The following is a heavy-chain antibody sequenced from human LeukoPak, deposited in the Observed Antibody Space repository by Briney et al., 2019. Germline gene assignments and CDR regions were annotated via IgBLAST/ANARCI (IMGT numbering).Heavy chain of an antibody. CDR2: ISSSGSTI. V-gene: IGHV3-11*04. Sequence: GGSLRLSCAASGFTFSDYYMSWIRQAPGKGLEWVSYISSSGSTIYYADSVKGRFTISRDNAKNSLYLQMNSLRAEDTAVYYCASEGPYSSSWYEFDYWGQGTLVTVSS. D-gene: IGHD6-13*01. J-gene: IGHJ4*02. CDR1: GFTFSDYY. CDR3: ASEGPYSSSWYEFDY.